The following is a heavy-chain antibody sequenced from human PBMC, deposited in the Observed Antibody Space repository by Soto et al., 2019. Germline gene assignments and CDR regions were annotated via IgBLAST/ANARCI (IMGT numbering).Heavy chain of an antibody. CDR2: IYYSGST. D-gene: IGHD6-6*01. V-gene: IGHV4-39*01. Sequence: SETLSLTCTVSGGSISSSSYYWCWIRQPPGKGLEWIGSIYYSGSTYYNPSLKSRVTISVDTSKNQFSLKLRSVTAADTAVYYCARLSGPGIAARGGFDYWGQGTLVTVSS. CDR1: GGSISSSSYY. J-gene: IGHJ4*02. CDR3: ARLSGPGIAARGGFDY.